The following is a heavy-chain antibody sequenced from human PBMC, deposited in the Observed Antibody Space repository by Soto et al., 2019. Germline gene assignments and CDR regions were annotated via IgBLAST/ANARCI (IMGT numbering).Heavy chain of an antibody. CDR3: ARMTNWNYALDAFDI. CDR2: IIPIFGTA. CDR1: GGTFSSYA. D-gene: IGHD1-7*01. Sequence: SVKLSSEASGGTFSSYAISWVRQAPGQGLEWMGGIIPIFGTANYAQKFQGRVTITADESTSTAYMELSSLRSEDTAVYYCARMTNWNYALDAFDIWGQGTMVTVSS. V-gene: IGHV1-69*13. J-gene: IGHJ3*02.